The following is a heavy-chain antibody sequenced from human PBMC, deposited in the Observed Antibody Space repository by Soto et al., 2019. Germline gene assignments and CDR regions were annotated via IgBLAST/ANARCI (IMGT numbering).Heavy chain of an antibody. Sequence: PGGSLRLSCAASGFTFSNYWMHWVRQAPGEGLVWVSRIKDDGSSTDYADSVKGRSTISRDNAKNTMYLQMNSLRVEDTAVYYCARDSAHCAIASCWKPSDYWGLGTLVTVS. CDR1: GFTFSNYW. D-gene: IGHD2-2*01. CDR2: IKDDGSST. V-gene: IGHV3-74*01. CDR3: ARDSAHCAIASCWKPSDY. J-gene: IGHJ4*02.